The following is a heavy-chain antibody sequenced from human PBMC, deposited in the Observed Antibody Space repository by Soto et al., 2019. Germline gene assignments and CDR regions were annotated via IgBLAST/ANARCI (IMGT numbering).Heavy chain of an antibody. D-gene: IGHD2-2*01. Sequence: SVKVSCKASGGTFSSYAISWVRQAPGQGLEWMGGIIPIFGTANYAQEFQGRVTITADKSTSTAYMELSSLRSEDTAVYYCAREEVGYCSSTSCRGSYYYYGMDVWGQGTTVTVSS. CDR3: AREEVGYCSSTSCRGSYYYYGMDV. V-gene: IGHV1-69*06. CDR2: IIPIFGTA. CDR1: GGTFSSYA. J-gene: IGHJ6*02.